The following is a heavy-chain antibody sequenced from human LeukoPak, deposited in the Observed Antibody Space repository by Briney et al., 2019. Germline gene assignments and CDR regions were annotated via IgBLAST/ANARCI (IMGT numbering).Heavy chain of an antibody. CDR2: VNSDGTGT. V-gene: IGHV3-74*01. J-gene: IGHJ6*03. Sequence: GGSLRLSCAASGFTFSSYWMHWVRQAPGKGLVWVSRVNSDGTGTTYADSVEGRFTISRDNAKNTVYLQMNSLRAEDTAIYYCIRTLIVATSPYMDVWGKGTTVTVSS. CDR1: GFTFSSYW. CDR3: IRTLIVATSPYMDV. D-gene: IGHD5-12*01.